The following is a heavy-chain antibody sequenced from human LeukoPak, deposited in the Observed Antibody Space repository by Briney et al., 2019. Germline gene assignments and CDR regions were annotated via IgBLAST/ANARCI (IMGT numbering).Heavy chain of an antibody. D-gene: IGHD1-26*01. J-gene: IGHJ4*02. CDR1: GYSFSSFG. CDR3: ARGTWEAAARPYSFDT. CDR2: ISAYNGHT. V-gene: IGHV1-18*01. Sequence: APVKVSCKAFGYSFSSFGISWVRQAPGQGLEWMGWISAYNGHTNYAQKFQGRVTMTTDTSTSAAYMELRSLVSDDTAVYYCARGTWEAAARPYSFDTWGEGTLVTVTS.